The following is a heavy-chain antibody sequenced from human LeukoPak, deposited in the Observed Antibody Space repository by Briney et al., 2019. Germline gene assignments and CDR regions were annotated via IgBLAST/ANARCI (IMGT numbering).Heavy chain of an antibody. D-gene: IGHD3-16*01. Sequence: GGSLRLSCAASGFTVFSNYMSWVRQAPGKGLEWVSVIYSDGTTYYADSVQGRFTISRDNSKNTVYLQMKSLRAEDTAVYFCARERTYYYYYMDVWGKGTTVTVSS. CDR2: IYSDGTT. CDR1: GFTVFSNY. V-gene: IGHV3-53*01. J-gene: IGHJ6*03. CDR3: ARERTYYYYYMDV.